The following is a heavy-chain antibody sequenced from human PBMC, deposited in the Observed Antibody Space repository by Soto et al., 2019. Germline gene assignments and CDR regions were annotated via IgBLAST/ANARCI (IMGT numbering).Heavy chain of an antibody. Sequence: GGSLRLSCAASGFTFSSYSMNWVRQAPGKGLEWVSSISSSSSYVYYADSVKGRFTISRDNAKNSLYLQMNSLRAEDTAVYYCARDRGCTNCVCSSYYYYYGREVWGQGTKLTGSS. D-gene: IGHD2-8*01. J-gene: IGHJ6*02. CDR1: GFTFSSYS. CDR3: ARDRGCTNCVCSSYYYYYGREV. V-gene: IGHV3-21*01. CDR2: ISSSSSYV.